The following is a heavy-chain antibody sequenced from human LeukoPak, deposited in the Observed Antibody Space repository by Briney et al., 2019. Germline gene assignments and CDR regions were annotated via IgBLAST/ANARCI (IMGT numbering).Heavy chain of an antibody. D-gene: IGHD2-2*01. V-gene: IGHV4-4*07. CDR3: ARVDCSSTRCSNYYYGMDV. J-gene: IGHJ6*02. Sequence: PSETLSLTCTVSGGSISSYYGSWIRQPAGKGLEGIGRIYTSVSTNYNPSLKSRVTMSVDTSKNQFSLKLSSLTAADTAVYYCARVDCSSTRCSNYYYGMDVWGQGTTVTVSS. CDR1: GGSISSYY. CDR2: IYTSVST.